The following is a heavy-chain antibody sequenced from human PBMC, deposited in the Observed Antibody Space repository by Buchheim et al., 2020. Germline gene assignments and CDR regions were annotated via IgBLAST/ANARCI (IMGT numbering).Heavy chain of an antibody. V-gene: IGHV3-30*19. J-gene: IGHJ4*02. D-gene: IGHD3-16*01. CDR1: GFTFSSYG. Sequence: QVQLVESGGGVVQPGRSLRLSCAASGFTFSSYGMHWVRQAPGKGLEWVAVISYDGSNKYYADSVKGRFTISRDNSKNTLYLQMNSLRAEDTAVYYCARVSPKITFGGVQAPFDYWGQGTL. CDR2: ISYDGSNK. CDR3: ARVSPKITFGGVQAPFDY.